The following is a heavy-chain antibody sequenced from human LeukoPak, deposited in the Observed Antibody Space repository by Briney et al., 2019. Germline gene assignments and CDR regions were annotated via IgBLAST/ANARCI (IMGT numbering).Heavy chain of an antibody. D-gene: IGHD3-22*01. V-gene: IGHV4-59*04. CDR3: ARHFVSIVVTNFDY. Sequence: SETLSLTCAVSGASMSNYHWSWIRQPPGRGLEYIGYVYNSGSTYYNPSLKSRVTISIDTSKNQFSLKLSSVTAADTAVYYCARHFVSIVVTNFDYWGQGTLVTVSS. CDR1: GASMSNYH. J-gene: IGHJ4*02. CDR2: VYNSGST.